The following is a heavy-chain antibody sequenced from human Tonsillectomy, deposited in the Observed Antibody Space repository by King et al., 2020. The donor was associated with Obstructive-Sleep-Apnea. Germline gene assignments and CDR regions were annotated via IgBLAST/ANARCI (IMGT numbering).Heavy chain of an antibody. Sequence: VQLVESGRGLVKPGGSLRLSCAASGFTFNDAWMSWVRQAPGKGLEWVGRIKSKTDGGTTDYAAPVKGRFTISRDDSKNTLYLQMNNLKTEDTAVYYCLVSGDSASFDYWGQGSLVTVSS. J-gene: IGHJ4*02. CDR2: IKSKTDGGTT. D-gene: IGHD4-17*01. V-gene: IGHV3-15*01. CDR1: GFTFNDAW. CDR3: LVSGDSASFDY.